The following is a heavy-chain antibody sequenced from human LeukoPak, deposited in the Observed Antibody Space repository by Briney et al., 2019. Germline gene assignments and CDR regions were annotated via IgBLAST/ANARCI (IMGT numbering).Heavy chain of an antibody. CDR1: GFIFSNSW. Sequence: GGSLRLSCEVSGFIFSNSWMHWVRQTPGKGLVWVSRMYGDMSDISYADSVKGRFTISRGNAKNTVDLQMNSLRGEDTAVYYCARDLGLRGSKWGQGTLVTVSS. D-gene: IGHD4-23*01. J-gene: IGHJ4*02. CDR3: ARDLGLRGSK. CDR2: MYGDMSDI. V-gene: IGHV3-74*01.